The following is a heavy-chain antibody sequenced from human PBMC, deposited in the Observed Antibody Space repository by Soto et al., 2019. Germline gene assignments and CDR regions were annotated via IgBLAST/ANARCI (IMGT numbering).Heavy chain of an antibody. CDR1: GGTFSSYA. CDR3: ASYPTDYYHYGMDV. J-gene: IGHJ6*02. V-gene: IGHV1-69*12. Sequence: QVQLVQSGAEVKKPGSSVKVSCKASGGTFSSYAISWVRQAPGQGLEWMGGITPIFGTADYAQKFQGRVTTXAXEXXSTAYKDLSSLRSEETPVYYCASYPTDYYHYGMDVWGQGTTVTVSS. CDR2: ITPIFGTA.